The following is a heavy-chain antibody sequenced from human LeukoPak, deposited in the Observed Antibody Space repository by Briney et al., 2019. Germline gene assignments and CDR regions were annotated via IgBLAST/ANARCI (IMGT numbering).Heavy chain of an antibody. V-gene: IGHV1-69*04. J-gene: IGHJ4*02. CDR2: IIPILGIA. CDR3: ARDPYTHSYGGYFDY. Sequence: ASVKVSCKASGGTFSSYAISWVRQAPGQGLEWKGRIIPILGIANYAQKFQGRVTITADKSTSTAYMELSSLRSEDTAVYYCARDPYTHSYGGYFDYWGQGTLVTVSS. CDR1: GGTFSSYA. D-gene: IGHD5-18*01.